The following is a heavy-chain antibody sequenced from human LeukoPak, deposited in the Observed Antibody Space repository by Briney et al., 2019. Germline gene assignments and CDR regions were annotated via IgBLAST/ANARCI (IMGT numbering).Heavy chain of an antibody. V-gene: IGHV4-34*01. D-gene: IGHD2-2*02. CDR2: INHSGST. CDR3: AREPGEIPAAIPGGYYYYYYMDV. J-gene: IGHJ6*03. CDR1: GGSFSGYY. Sequence: PSETLSLTCAVYGGSFSGYYWSWIRQPPGKGLEWIGEINHSGSTNYNPSLKSRVTISVDTSKNQFSLKLSSVTAADTAVYYCAREPGEIPAAIPGGYYYYYYMDVWGKGTTVTVSS.